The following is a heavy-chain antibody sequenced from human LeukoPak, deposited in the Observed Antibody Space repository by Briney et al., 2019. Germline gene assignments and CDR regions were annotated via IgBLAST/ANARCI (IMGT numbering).Heavy chain of an antibody. CDR3: ARGRGTSRRATSYYFDY. Sequence: VASVKVSCKASGYTFTSYDINWVRQATGQGLEWMGWMTSGSGNTGYAQKFQGRVTMTRNTSISTAYMELSSLRSEDTAVYYCARGRGTSRRATSYYFDYWGQGTLVTVSS. J-gene: IGHJ4*02. CDR2: MTSGSGNT. CDR1: GYTFTSYD. V-gene: IGHV1-8*02. D-gene: IGHD1-26*01.